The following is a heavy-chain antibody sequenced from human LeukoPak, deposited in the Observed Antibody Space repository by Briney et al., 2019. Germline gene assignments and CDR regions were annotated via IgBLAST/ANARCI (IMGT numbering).Heavy chain of an antibody. CDR3: TIAAAGSFDY. CDR2: IMPIFGTA. D-gene: IGHD6-13*01. J-gene: IGHJ4*02. CDR1: GGTFISYA. Sequence: SVKVSCKASGGTFISYAISWVRQAPGQGGEWMGGIMPIFGTANDAQKFQGRVTITADESTSTAYMELSSLRSEDTAVYYCTIAAAGSFDYWGQGTLVTVSS. V-gene: IGHV1-69*01.